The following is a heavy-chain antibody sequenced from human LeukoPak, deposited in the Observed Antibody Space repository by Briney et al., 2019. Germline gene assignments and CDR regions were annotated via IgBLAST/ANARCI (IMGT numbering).Heavy chain of an antibody. CDR3: ARGLYDFWSGYYTGLDY. V-gene: IGHV4-34*01. J-gene: IGHJ4*02. D-gene: IGHD3-3*01. Sequence: SETLSLTCAVYGRSFSGYYWSWTRQPPGKGLEWNGEIKHSGSTNYNPSLKSRVPISVDTSKNQFSLKLSSVTAADTAVYYCARGLYDFWSGYYTGLDYWGQGTLVTVSS. CDR2: IKHSGST. CDR1: GRSFSGYY.